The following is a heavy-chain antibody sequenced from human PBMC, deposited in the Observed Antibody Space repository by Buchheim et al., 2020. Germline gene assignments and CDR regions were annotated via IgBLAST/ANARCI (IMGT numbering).Heavy chain of an antibody. CDR3: ARARYYYDSSGYYYPSYFDY. J-gene: IGHJ4*02. D-gene: IGHD3-22*01. CDR1: GFTFSSYS. Sequence: EVQLVESGGGLVQPGGSLRLSCAASGFTFSSYSMTWVRQAPGKGLEWVSYISSSSSTIYYADSVKGRFTISRDNAKNSLYLQMNSLRAEDTAVYYCARARYYYDSSGYYYPSYFDYWGQGTL. V-gene: IGHV3-48*01. CDR2: ISSSSSTI.